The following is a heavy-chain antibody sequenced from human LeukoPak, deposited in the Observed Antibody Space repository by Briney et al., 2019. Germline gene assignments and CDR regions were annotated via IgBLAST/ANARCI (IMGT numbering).Heavy chain of an antibody. Sequence: GGSLRLSCAASGFTVSSNYMSWVRQAPGKGLEWVSVIYSGGSTYYADSVKGRFTISRDNSKNTQYLQMNSLRAEDTAVYYCARDYYDSSGYTHSYYFDYWGQGTLVTVSS. V-gene: IGHV3-53*01. J-gene: IGHJ4*02. CDR3: ARDYYDSSGYTHSYYFDY. CDR2: IYSGGST. CDR1: GFTVSSNY. D-gene: IGHD3-22*01.